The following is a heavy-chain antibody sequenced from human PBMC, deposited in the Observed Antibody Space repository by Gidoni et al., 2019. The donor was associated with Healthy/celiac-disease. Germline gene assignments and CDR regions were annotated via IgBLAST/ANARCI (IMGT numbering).Heavy chain of an antibody. D-gene: IGHD3-22*01. Sequence: QVQLQESGPGLVKPSETLSLTCAVSGYSISSGYYWGWIRQPPGKGLEWIGSIYHSGSTYYNPSLKSRVTISVDTSKNQFSLKLSSVTAADTAVYYCARNLVVITLYFDLWGRGTLVTVSS. CDR2: IYHSGST. CDR3: ARNLVVITLYFDL. J-gene: IGHJ2*01. CDR1: GYSISSGYY. V-gene: IGHV4-38-2*01.